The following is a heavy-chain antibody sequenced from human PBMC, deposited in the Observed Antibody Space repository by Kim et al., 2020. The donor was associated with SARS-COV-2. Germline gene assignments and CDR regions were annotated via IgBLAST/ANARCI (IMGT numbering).Heavy chain of an antibody. V-gene: IGHV3-74*01. CDR1: GFSFSSYW. J-gene: IGHJ4*02. CDR2: IDLDGRST. CDR3: LSLVAEDQ. Sequence: GGSLRLSCVASGFSFSSYWMHWVRQAPGKGPMWVSQIDLDGRSTTYADSVRGRFTISRDNAKNTLYLQMNSLRVEDTGVYYCLSLVAEDQWGQGTLVTVSS. D-gene: IGHD2-2*01.